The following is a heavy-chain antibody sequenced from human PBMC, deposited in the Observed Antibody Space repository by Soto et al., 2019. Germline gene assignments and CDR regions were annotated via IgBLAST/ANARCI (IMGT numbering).Heavy chain of an antibody. J-gene: IGHJ3*02. D-gene: IGHD4-4*01. CDR3: ASPNSNLYAFDI. CDR1: GGSISSSSYY. V-gene: IGHV4-39*01. Sequence: SETLSLTCTVSGGSISSSSYYWGWIRQPPGKGLEWIGSIYYSGSTYYNPSLKSRVTISGDTSKNQFSLKLSSVTAADTAVYYCASPNSNLYAFDIWGQGTMVTVSS. CDR2: IYYSGST.